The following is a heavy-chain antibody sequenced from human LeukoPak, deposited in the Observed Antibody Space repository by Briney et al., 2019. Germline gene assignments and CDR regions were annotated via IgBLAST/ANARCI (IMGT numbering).Heavy chain of an antibody. CDR2: FDPEDGET. J-gene: IGHJ3*02. Sequence: GASVKVSCRVSGYTLTELSMHWVRQALGKGLEWMGGFDPEDGETIYAQKFQGRVTMTEDTSTDTAYMELSSLRSEDTAVYYCATDLPPYYYDSHRAFDIWGQGTMVTVSS. CDR1: GYTLTELS. CDR3: ATDLPPYYYDSHRAFDI. V-gene: IGHV1-24*01. D-gene: IGHD3-22*01.